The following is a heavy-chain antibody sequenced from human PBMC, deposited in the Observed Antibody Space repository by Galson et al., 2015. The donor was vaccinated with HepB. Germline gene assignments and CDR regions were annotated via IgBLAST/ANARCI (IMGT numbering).Heavy chain of an antibody. CDR2: IWYDGSNK. Sequence: SLRLSCAASGFTFSSYGMHWVRQAPGKGLEWVAVIWYDGSNKYYADSVKGRFTISRDNSKNTLYLQMNSLRAEDTAVYYCARGGQYYYDSSGYSYFDYWGQGTLVTVSS. CDR3: ARGGQYYYDSSGYSYFDY. J-gene: IGHJ4*02. V-gene: IGHV3-33*08. D-gene: IGHD3-22*01. CDR1: GFTFSSYG.